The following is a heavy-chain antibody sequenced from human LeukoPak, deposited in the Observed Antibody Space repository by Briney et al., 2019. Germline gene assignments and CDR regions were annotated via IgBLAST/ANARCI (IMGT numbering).Heavy chain of an antibody. Sequence: SETLSLTCAVYGGSFSGYYWSWIRQPPGKGLEWIGEINHSGSTNYNPSLKSRVTISADTSKNQFSLKLSSVTAADTAVYYCARGVRLITIFGVVIPTHNWFDPWGQGTLVTVSS. J-gene: IGHJ5*02. CDR2: INHSGST. CDR1: GGSFSGYY. CDR3: ARGVRLITIFGVVIPTHNWFDP. D-gene: IGHD3-3*01. V-gene: IGHV4-34*01.